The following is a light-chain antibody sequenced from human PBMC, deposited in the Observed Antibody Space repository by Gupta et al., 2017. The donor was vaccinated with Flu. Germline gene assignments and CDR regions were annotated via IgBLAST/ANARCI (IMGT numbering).Light chain of an antibody. CDR1: SSDVGGYTY. CDR2: DVS. CDR3: CSYAGSYTRV. J-gene: IGLJ3*02. V-gene: IGLV2-11*01. Sequence: SSDVGGYTYVSWYQLHPGKAPKVMIYDVSKRPSGVPDRFSGSKSGNTASLTISGLQADDEADYYCCSYAGSYTRVFGGGTKLTVL.